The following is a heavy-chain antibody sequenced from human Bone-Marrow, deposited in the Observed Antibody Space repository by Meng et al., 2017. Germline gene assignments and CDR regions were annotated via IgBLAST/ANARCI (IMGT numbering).Heavy chain of an antibody. D-gene: IGHD2/OR15-2a*01. CDR3: ARGSGSPEYCMGDCVDY. J-gene: IGHJ4*02. CDR2: INHSGST. Sequence: QVQLQQWGAGLLKPSETLSLTCAVYGGSFSGYYWSWIRQPPGKGLEWIGEINHSGSTNYNPSLKSRVTISVDTSKNQFSLKLSSVTAADTAVYYCARGSGSPEYCMGDCVDYWGQGTLVTVSS. V-gene: IGHV4-34*01. CDR1: GGSFSGYY.